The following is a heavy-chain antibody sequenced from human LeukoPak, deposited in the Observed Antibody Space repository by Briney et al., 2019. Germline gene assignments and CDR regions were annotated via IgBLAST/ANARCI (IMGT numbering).Heavy chain of an antibody. V-gene: IGHV4-34*01. CDR2: INHSGST. D-gene: IGHD4-17*01. CDR1: GGSFSGYY. J-gene: IGHJ4*02. Sequence: SETLSLTCAVYGGSFSGYYWSWIRQPPGKGLEWIGEINHSGSTNYNPSLKSRVTISVDTSKNQFSLKLSSVTVADTAVYYCARGTRLRTKLGFDYWGQGTLVTVSS. CDR3: ARGTRLRTKLGFDY.